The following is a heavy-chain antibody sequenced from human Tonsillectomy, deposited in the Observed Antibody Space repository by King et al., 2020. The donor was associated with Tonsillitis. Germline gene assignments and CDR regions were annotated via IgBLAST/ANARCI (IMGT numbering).Heavy chain of an antibody. D-gene: IGHD6-19*01. CDR1: GFTFGSYS. Sequence: VQLVESGGGLVKPGGSLRLSCAASGFTFGSYSRNWVRQAQGKGRGWVSSFSSSSSYIFYADSVKGRFTISRDNAKNSLYLQMNSLRAEDTAVYYCARGGSPGGWYLDYWGQGTLVTVSS. CDR3: ARGGSPGGWYLDY. J-gene: IGHJ4*02. V-gene: IGHV3-21*01. CDR2: FSSSSSYI.